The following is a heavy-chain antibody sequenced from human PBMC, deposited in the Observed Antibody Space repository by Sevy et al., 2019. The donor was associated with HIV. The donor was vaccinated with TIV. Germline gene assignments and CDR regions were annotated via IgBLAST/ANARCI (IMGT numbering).Heavy chain of an antibody. D-gene: IGHD1-1*01. CDR2: INPNNGAA. CDR1: GYSFITYS. V-gene: IGHV1-2*02. J-gene: IGHJ4*02. Sequence: ASVKVSCKASGYSFITYSLHWVRQAPGQGLEWMAWINPNNGAAIYAQTFQGRVTVTRDTSINTVYMEMSSLTSEDTAVYYCAREIWKFDLWGQGTLVTVSS. CDR3: AREIWKFDL.